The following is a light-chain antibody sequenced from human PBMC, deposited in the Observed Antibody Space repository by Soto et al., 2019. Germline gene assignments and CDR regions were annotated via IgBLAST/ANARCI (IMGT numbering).Light chain of an antibody. CDR3: SSYTSSSTLGVV. CDR1: ISDVGGYNY. CDR2: EVS. V-gene: IGLV2-14*01. J-gene: IGLJ2*01. Sequence: QSVLTQPASVSGSPGQSITISCTGTISDVGGYNYVSWYQHHPGKAPKLMIYEVSNRPSGISNRFSGSKSGNTASLTISGLQAEDEGDYHCSSYTSSSTLGVVFGGGTKLTVL.